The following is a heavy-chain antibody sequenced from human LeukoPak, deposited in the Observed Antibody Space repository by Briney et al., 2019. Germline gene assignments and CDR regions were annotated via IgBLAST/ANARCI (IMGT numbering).Heavy chain of an antibody. D-gene: IGHD2-15*01. CDR3: ARMYCSGGSCYGDDY. CDR2: INTNTGNP. V-gene: IGHV7-4-1*02. Sequence: ASVKVSCKASGYTFTSYAMNWVRQAPGQGLEWMGWINTNTGNPTYAQGFTGRFVFSLDASVSTAYLQISSLKAEDTAVYYCARMYCSGGSCYGDDYWGQGTLVTVSS. J-gene: IGHJ4*02. CDR1: GYTFTSYA.